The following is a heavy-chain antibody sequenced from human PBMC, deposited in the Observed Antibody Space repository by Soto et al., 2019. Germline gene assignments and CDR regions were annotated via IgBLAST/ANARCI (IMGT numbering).Heavy chain of an antibody. V-gene: IGHV4-39*01. CDR3: ARQISYYSMDV. CDR1: GGAIRNEDYF. CDR2: VYYSGST. D-gene: IGHD1-26*01. Sequence: QLQLQESGPGRVKSSEALSLTCTLSGGAIRNEDYFWGWIRQSPGKGLEWVGNVYYSGSTYYNPSLKSRVTISVDTSKTKFSLKLSSVTAADTGVYCCARQISYYSMDVWGQGTTVTVSS. J-gene: IGHJ6*02.